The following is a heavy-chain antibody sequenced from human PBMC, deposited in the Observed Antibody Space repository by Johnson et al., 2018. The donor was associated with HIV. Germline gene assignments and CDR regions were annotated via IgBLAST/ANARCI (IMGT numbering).Heavy chain of an antibody. CDR1: GFTFSSYA. D-gene: IGHD3-22*01. Sequence: QVQLVESGGGVVQPGRSLRLSCAASGFTFSSYAMHWVRQAPGKGLEWVAVISFDGSYQYYADSVKGRFTISRDNSKNTLYLHMNSLKTEDTAAYFCGRGGITIKGVDLRGGAFDIWGQGTMVTVSS. V-gene: IGHV3-30-3*01. J-gene: IGHJ3*02. CDR2: ISFDGSYQ. CDR3: GRGGITIKGVDLRGGAFDI.